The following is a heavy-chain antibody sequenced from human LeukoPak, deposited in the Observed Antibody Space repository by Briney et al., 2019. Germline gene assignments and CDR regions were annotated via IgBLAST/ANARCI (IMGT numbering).Heavy chain of an antibody. V-gene: IGHV3-9*01. CDR2: ISWNSGSI. CDR3: AKDIYTAYYYYGMDV. J-gene: IGHJ6*02. CDR1: GFTFDDYA. Sequence: GGSLRLSCAASGFTFDDYAMHWVRQAPGKGLEWVSGISWNSGSIGYADSVKGRFTISRDNAKNSLYLQMNSLRAEDTALYYCAKDIYTAYYYYGMDVWGQETTVTVSS. D-gene: IGHD2-2*02.